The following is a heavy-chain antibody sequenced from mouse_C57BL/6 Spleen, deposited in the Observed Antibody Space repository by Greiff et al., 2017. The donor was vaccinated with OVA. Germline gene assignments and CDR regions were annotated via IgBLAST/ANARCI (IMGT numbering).Heavy chain of an antibody. V-gene: IGHV5-9-1*02. CDR1: GFTFSSYA. CDR2: ISSGGDYI. Sequence: EVKLVESGEGLVKPGGSLKLSCAASGFTFSSYAMSWVRQTPEKRLEWVAYISSGGDYIYYADTVKGRFTISRDNARNTLYLQMSSLKSEDTAMYYCTRDQYYYGSSSFAYWGQGTLVTVSA. CDR3: TRDQYYYGSSSFAY. D-gene: IGHD1-1*01. J-gene: IGHJ3*01.